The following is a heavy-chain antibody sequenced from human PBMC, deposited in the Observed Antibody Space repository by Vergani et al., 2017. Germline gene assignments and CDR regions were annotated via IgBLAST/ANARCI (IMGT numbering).Heavy chain of an antibody. V-gene: IGHV3-30*18. D-gene: IGHD5-18*01. CDR2: ISYDGSNK. CDR3: AKDRSYGSFGGFDY. J-gene: IGHJ4*02. Sequence: QVQLVESGGGVVQPGRSLRLSCAASGFTFSSYGMHWVRQAPGKGLEWVAVISYDGSNKYYADSVKCRFTISRDNSKNTLYLQMNSLRAEDTAVYYCAKDRSYGSFGGFDYWGQGTLVTVSS. CDR1: GFTFSSYG.